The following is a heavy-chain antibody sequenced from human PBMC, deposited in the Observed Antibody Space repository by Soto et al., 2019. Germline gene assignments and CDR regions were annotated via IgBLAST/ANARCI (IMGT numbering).Heavy chain of an antibody. CDR2: IIPIFGTA. Sequence: QVQLVQSGAEVKKPGSSVKVSCKASGGTFSSYAISWVRQAPGQGLEWMGGIIPIFGTANYAQKFQGRVTITADESTSTAYMELSSLRSEDTAVYYCARDRTAMGIEDDAFDIWGQGTMVTVSS. J-gene: IGHJ3*02. CDR3: ARDRTAMGIEDDAFDI. V-gene: IGHV1-69*12. CDR1: GGTFSSYA. D-gene: IGHD5-18*01.